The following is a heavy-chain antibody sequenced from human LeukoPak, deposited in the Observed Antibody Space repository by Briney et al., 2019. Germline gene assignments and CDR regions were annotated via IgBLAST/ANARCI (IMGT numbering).Heavy chain of an antibody. CDR1: GDSMSTSY. CDR2: FYHSGT. Sequence: SSETLSLTCTVSGDSMSTSYWSWIRQPLGKGLEWIGYFYHSGTDYNPSLKSRVTISGDMSNNQFSLKLSSVTAADTAIYYCARGWRGDHFDYWGQGTLVRVSS. J-gene: IGHJ4*02. V-gene: IGHV4-59*01. D-gene: IGHD3-16*01. CDR3: ARGWRGDHFDY.